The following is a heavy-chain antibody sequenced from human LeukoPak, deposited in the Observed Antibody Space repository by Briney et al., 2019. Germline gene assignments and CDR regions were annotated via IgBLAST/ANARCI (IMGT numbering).Heavy chain of an antibody. CDR2: MNPNSGNT. Sequence: ASVKVSCKASGYTFTSYDINWVRQATGQGLEWMGWMNPNSGNTGYAQKFQGRVTMTRNTSISTAYMELSSLRSEDTAVYYCASFDIAVAGTLDYWGQRTLVTVSS. CDR3: ASFDIAVAGTLDY. J-gene: IGHJ4*02. V-gene: IGHV1-8*01. CDR1: GYTFTSYD. D-gene: IGHD6-19*01.